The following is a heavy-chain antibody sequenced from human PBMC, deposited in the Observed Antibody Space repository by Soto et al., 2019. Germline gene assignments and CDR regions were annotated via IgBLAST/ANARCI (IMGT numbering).Heavy chain of an antibody. J-gene: IGHJ4*02. Sequence: QITLKESGPTLVKPTQTLTLTCTFSGFSLSTSGVGVGWIRQPPGKALECLALIYWDDDKRFSPSLKSRLTVTKDTSKKQVVLKMTNMEPVDTDTYYCAHRPPASSPWDYWGQGTLVTVSS. V-gene: IGHV2-5*02. D-gene: IGHD1-26*01. CDR2: IYWDDDK. CDR3: AHRPPASSPWDY. CDR1: GFSLSTSGVG.